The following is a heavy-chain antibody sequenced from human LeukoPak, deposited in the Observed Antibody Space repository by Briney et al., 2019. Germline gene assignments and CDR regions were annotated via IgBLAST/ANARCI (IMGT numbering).Heavy chain of an antibody. D-gene: IGHD5-24*01. CDR3: ARDRRDGNNLAFHFDY. CDR1: EFIFSRYA. CDR2: LSYDDTNE. V-gene: IGHV3-30*04. J-gene: IGHJ4*02. Sequence: PGGSLRLSCAASEFIFSRYAMHWVRQDPGKGLEWVAILSYDDTNEYYADSVAGRFTISRDNSKNTLYLQMNSLRPDDTAVYYCARDRRDGNNLAFHFDYWGQGTLVTVSS.